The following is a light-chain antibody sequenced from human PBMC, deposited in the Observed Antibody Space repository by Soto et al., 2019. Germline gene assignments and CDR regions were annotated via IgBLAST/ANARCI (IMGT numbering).Light chain of an antibody. Sequence: QSALTQPASVSGSPGQSITISCTGTSSDVGGYNYVPWYQQHPGKAPKLIIYGVSNRPSGVSNRFSGSKSGNTASLTISGLQAEDEADYYCNSYTSKSTGVFGTGTKVTVL. CDR3: NSYTSKSTGV. V-gene: IGLV2-14*01. CDR1: SSDVGGYNY. J-gene: IGLJ1*01. CDR2: GVS.